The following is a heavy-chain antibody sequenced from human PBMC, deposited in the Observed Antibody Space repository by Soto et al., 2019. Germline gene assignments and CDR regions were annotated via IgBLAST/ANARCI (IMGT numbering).Heavy chain of an antibody. J-gene: IGHJ6*03. CDR3: ARDLNGYYYMDV. D-gene: IGHD2-8*01. CDR1: GFTVSSNY. V-gene: IGHV3-66*01. CDR2: IYSGGST. Sequence: GGSLRLSCAASGFTVSSNYMSWVRQAPGKGLEWVSVIYSGGSTYYADSVKGRFTISRDNSKNTLYLQMNSLRAEDTAVYYCARDLNGYYYMDVWGKGTTVTVSS.